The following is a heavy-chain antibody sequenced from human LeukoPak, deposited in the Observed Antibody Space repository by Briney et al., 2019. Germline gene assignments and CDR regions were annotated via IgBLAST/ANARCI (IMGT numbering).Heavy chain of an antibody. Sequence: SETLSPTCTVSGGSISTHYWNWIRQPPGRGLEWIAYISYSGYTNYNPSLKSRVIISLDTSKNQFSLNLSSVTAADTAVYYCARDLDVYNWFDSWGQGTLVTVSA. D-gene: IGHD5-24*01. CDR2: ISYSGYT. V-gene: IGHV4-59*11. CDR1: GGSISTHY. CDR3: ARDLDVYNWFDS. J-gene: IGHJ5*01.